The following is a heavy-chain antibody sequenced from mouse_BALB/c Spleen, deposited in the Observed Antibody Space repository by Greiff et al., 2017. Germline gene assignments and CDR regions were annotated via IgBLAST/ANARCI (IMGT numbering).Heavy chain of an antibody. CDR1: GYSITSDYA. Sequence: EVQLVESGPGLVKPSQSLSLTCTVTGYSITSDYAWNWIRQFPGNKLEWMGYISYSGSTSYNPSLKSRISITRDTSKNQFFLQLNSVTTEDTATYYCARYYDYDGFAYWGQGTLVTVSA. CDR2: ISYSGST. D-gene: IGHD2-4*01. CDR3: ARYYDYDGFAY. V-gene: IGHV3-2*02. J-gene: IGHJ3*01.